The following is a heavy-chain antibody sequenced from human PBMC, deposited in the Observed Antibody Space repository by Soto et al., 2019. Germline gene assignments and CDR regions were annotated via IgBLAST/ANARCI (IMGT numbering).Heavy chain of an antibody. D-gene: IGHD6-13*01. V-gene: IGHV3-30*03. J-gene: IGHJ4*02. CDR1: VFTFISYG. CDR3: ASIAAAWGY. Sequence: GRSLRLSCASSVFTFISYGMHWVRQAPGKGLEWVAVISYDGSNKYYADSVKGRFTISRDNSKNTLYLQMNSLRAEDTAVYYCASIAAAWGYWGQGTLVTVSS. CDR2: ISYDGSNK.